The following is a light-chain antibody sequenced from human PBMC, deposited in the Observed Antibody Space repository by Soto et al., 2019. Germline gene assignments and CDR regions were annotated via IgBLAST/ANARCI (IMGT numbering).Light chain of an antibody. CDR1: GSNIEKNS. CDR3: ATWDNSLSAGV. V-gene: IGLV1-51*01. CDR2: DTQ. Sequence: QSVLTQPPSVSAAPGQKVTISCSGSGSNIEKNSVSWYQQFPGTAPKLLIYDTQKRPSGIPDRFSGSKSGTSATLDITGLQTGDEADYYCATWDNSLSAGVVGGGTKLTVL. J-gene: IGLJ2*01.